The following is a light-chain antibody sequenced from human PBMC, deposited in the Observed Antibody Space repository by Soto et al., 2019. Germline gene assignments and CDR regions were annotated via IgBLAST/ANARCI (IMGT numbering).Light chain of an antibody. J-gene: IGKJ1*01. Sequence: DVHRSQSSSTLSASMRDTVTVTCLASQSVSGWLAWYQQKPGKAPKLLIYKASTLKSGVPSRFSGSGSGTEFTLTISSLQPDDFATYYCQQYNYYSWTCGQGT. CDR1: QSVSGW. CDR2: KAS. CDR3: QQYNYYSWT. V-gene: IGKV1-5*03.